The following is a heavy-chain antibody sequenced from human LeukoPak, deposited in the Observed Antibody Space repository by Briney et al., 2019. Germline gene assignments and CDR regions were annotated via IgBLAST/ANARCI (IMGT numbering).Heavy chain of an antibody. CDR1: GFTFSSYA. J-gene: IGHJ4*02. Sequence: GGSLRLSCAPSGFTFSSYAMHWVRQAPGKGLEWVAVISYDGSNKYYADSVKGRFTISRDSSKNTLYLQMNSLRAEDTAVYYCAREANPRGYSYGYADYWGQGTLVTVSS. D-gene: IGHD5-18*01. CDR2: ISYDGSNK. V-gene: IGHV3-30-3*01. CDR3: AREANPRGYSYGYADY.